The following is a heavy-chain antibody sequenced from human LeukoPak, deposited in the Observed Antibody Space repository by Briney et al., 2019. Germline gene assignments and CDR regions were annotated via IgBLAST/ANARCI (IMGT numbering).Heavy chain of an antibody. D-gene: IGHD3-10*01. CDR3: ARGSAQTWYFYGSGIPFDY. CDR1: GYTFTGYY. J-gene: IGHJ4*02. CDR2: INPNSGGT. Sequence: ASVKVSCKASGYTFTGYYMHWVRQAPGQGLEWMGWINPNSGGTNYAQKFQGRVTMTRNTSITTAYMELSSLRSEDTAVYYCARGSAQTWYFYGSGIPFDYWGQGTLVTVSS. V-gene: IGHV1-2*02.